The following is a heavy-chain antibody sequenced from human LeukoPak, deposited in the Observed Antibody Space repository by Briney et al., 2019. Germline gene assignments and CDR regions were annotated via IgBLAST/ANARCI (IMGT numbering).Heavy chain of an antibody. Sequence: GASVKASCKASGYTFTSYDINWVRQATGQGLEWMGWMNPNSGNTGYAQKFQRRVTMTRNTSISTAYMELSSLRSEDTAVYYCARGHDILTGYYYDPFDYWGQGTLVTVSS. D-gene: IGHD3-9*01. CDR3: ARGHDILTGYYYDPFDY. CDR1: GYTFTSYD. J-gene: IGHJ4*02. V-gene: IGHV1-8*01. CDR2: MNPNSGNT.